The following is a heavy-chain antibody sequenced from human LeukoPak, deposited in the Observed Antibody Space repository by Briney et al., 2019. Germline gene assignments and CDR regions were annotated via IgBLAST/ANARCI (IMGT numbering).Heavy chain of an antibody. Sequence: GGSLRLSCAASGFTFDDYGMSWVRHAPGKGLEWVSGINWNGGSTGYADSVKGRFTISRDNAKNSLYLQMNSLRAEDTALYYCARRGNYDFWSGYYTYMDVWGKGTTVTVSS. D-gene: IGHD3-3*01. CDR1: GFTFDDYG. CDR3: ARRGNYDFWSGYYTYMDV. CDR2: INWNGGST. J-gene: IGHJ6*03. V-gene: IGHV3-20*04.